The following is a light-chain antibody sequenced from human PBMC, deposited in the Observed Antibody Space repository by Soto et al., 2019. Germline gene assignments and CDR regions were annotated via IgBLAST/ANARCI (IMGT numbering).Light chain of an antibody. CDR2: KAS. CDR3: QHYNTYLFS. Sequence: DIQMTQSPSTLSASVGDRVTITCRASQSINTWLAWYQQKPGKAPKLLIYKASSLQSGVPSRFSGSGSGTEFTLTISSLQPDDFATYYCQHYNTYLFSFGPGTTVDIK. V-gene: IGKV1-5*03. J-gene: IGKJ3*01. CDR1: QSINTW.